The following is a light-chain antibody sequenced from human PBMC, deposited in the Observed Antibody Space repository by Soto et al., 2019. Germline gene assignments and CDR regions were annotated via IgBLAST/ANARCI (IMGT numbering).Light chain of an antibody. J-gene: IGKJ2*02. Sequence: EIVMKQSPATLSVSPGERATLSCRASQSVSSNLAWYQQKPGQAPRLLIYGASTSATGIPARFSGSGSGTEFTLTISSLQSEDFAVYYCQQYNNWPRGTFGQGTKLEIK. CDR2: GAS. V-gene: IGKV3-15*01. CDR1: QSVSSN. CDR3: QQYNNWPRGT.